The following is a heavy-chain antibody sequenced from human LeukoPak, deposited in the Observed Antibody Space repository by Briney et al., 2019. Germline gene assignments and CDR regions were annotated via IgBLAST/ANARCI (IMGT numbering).Heavy chain of an antibody. V-gene: IGHV4-34*01. CDR1: GGSISSYY. J-gene: IGHJ4*02. CDR3: ARVEGVAVAGTTDAY. D-gene: IGHD6-19*01. CDR2: INHSGST. Sequence: SETLSLTCTVSGGSISSYYWSWIRQPAGKGLEWIGEINHSGSTNYNPSLKSRVTISVDTSKNQFSLKLSSVTAADTAVYYCARVEGVAVAGTTDAYWGQGTLVTVSS.